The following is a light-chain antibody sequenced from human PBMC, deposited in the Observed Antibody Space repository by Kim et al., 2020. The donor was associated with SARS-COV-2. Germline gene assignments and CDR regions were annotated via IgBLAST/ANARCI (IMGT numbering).Light chain of an antibody. V-gene: IGLV2-8*01. Sequence: QSALTQPPSASGSPGQSVTISCTGTSSDVGGCKYVSWYQQDPGKAPKLMIYEVSTRPSGVPDRFSGSKSGNTASLTVSGLQAEDEADYSCSSYAAISNFVFGTGTKVTVL. CDR1: SSDVGGCKY. CDR3: SSYAAISNFV. CDR2: EVS. J-gene: IGLJ1*01.